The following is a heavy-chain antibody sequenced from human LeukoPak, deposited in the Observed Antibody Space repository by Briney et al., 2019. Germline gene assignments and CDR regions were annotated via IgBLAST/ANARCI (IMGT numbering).Heavy chain of an antibody. CDR2: ISGSGGST. CDR3: ARASLGYCSSTSCSTLDY. D-gene: IGHD2-2*01. J-gene: IGHJ4*02. CDR1: GFTFSSYA. Sequence: GGSLRLSCAASGFTFSSYAMSWVRQAPGKGLEWVSAISGSGGSTYYADSVKGRFTISGDNSKNTLYLQMNSLRAEDTAVYYCARASLGYCSSTSCSTLDYWGQGTLVTVSS. V-gene: IGHV3-23*01.